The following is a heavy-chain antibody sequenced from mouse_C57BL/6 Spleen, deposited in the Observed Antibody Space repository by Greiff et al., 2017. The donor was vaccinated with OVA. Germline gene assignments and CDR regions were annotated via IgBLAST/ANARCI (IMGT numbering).Heavy chain of an antibody. Sequence: EVQLQQSGGGLVQPGGSLSLSCAASGFTFTDYYMSWVRQPPGKALEWLGFIRNKANGYTTEYSASVKGRFTISRDNSQSILYLQMNALRAEDSATYYCARYNAMDYWGQGTSVTVSS. CDR2: IRNKANGYTT. CDR1: GFTFTDYY. V-gene: IGHV7-3*01. J-gene: IGHJ4*01. CDR3: ARYNAMDY.